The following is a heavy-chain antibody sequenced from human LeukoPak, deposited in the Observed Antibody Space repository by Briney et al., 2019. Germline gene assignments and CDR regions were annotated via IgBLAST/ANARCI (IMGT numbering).Heavy chain of an antibody. CDR2: IYYSGST. J-gene: IGHJ4*02. CDR1: GFTFSKAW. V-gene: IGHV4-59*01. D-gene: IGHD3-22*01. Sequence: GSLRLSCAASGFTFSKAWMSWVRRAPGKGLEWIGYIYYSGSTNYNPSLKSRVTISVDTSKNQFSLKLSSVTAADTAVYYCARGGYYYDSSGYYYYFDYWGQGTLVTVSS. CDR3: ARGGYYYDSSGYYYYFDY.